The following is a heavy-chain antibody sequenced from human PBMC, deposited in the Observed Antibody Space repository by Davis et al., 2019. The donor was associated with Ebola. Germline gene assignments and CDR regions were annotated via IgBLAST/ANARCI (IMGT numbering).Heavy chain of an antibody. Sequence: SETLSLTCTVSGGSISSSSYYWGWIRQPPGKGLEWIGSIYYSGSTYYNPSLKSRVTISVDTSKNQFSLKLSSVTAADTAVYYCARKGMYYYGSGSYYKRVYYGMDVWGQGTTVTVSS. CDR3: ARKGMYYYGSGSYYKRVYYGMDV. V-gene: IGHV4-39*01. CDR1: GGSISSSSYY. J-gene: IGHJ6*02. CDR2: IYYSGST. D-gene: IGHD3-10*01.